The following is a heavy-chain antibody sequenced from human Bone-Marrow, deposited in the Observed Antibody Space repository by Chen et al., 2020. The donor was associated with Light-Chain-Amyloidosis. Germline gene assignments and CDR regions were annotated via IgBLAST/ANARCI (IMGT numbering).Heavy chain of an antibody. D-gene: IGHD2-21*01. V-gene: IGHV4-38-2*01. CDR1: GFSIRNSYF. CDR3: ARGPSEVEWGVVKSAFAFNF. Sequence: QLQLQESGPGLVKPSETLSLTCAVSGFSIRNSYFWGWIRQPPGKGLEWIGNVYHNGNTYYNPSLKSRVTISVDTSKNQFSLRLRSVTAGDTAIYYCARGPSEVEWGVVKSAFAFNFWGQGTMVTVSS. CDR2: VYHNGNT. J-gene: IGHJ3*01.